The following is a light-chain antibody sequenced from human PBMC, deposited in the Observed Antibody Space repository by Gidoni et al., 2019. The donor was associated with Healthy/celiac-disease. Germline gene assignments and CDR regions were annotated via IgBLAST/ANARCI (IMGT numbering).Light chain of an antibody. Sequence: SQSVSSSYLAWYQQKPGQAPRLLIYGASSRATGIPDRFSGSGSGTDFTLTISRLEPEDFAVYYCQQYGSSPYTFGQGTKLEIK. CDR3: QQYGSSPYT. CDR2: GAS. CDR1: QSVSSSY. J-gene: IGKJ2*01. V-gene: IGKV3-20*01.